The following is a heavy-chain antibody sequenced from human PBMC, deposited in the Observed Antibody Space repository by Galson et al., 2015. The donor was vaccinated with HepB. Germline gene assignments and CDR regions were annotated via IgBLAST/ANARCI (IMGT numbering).Heavy chain of an antibody. CDR3: ARTYCGGDCYPFNY. CDR1: GGSISSSSYY. Sequence: SETLSLTCTVSGGSISSSSYYWGWIRLPPGKGLEWIGNIYYSGSAYYNPSLKSRVTISVDTSKNQFSLKRTSVTAADTAVYYCARTYCGGDCYPFNYWGQGTLVTVSS. V-gene: IGHV4-39*01. D-gene: IGHD2-21*02. CDR2: IYYSGSA. J-gene: IGHJ4*02.